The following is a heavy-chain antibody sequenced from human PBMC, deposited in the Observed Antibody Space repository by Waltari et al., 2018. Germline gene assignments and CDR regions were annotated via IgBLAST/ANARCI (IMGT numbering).Heavy chain of an antibody. J-gene: IGHJ5*02. CDR1: GYTFTSYG. CDR3: ARLGPYSSSWWRAWLDP. D-gene: IGHD6-13*01. V-gene: IGHV5-10-1*01. Sequence: VQLVQSGAEVKKPGASVTVSCKASGYTFTSYGISWVRQMPGKGLEWMGRIDPSDSYTNYSPSFQGHVTISADKSISTAYLQWSSLKASDTAMYYCARLGPYSSSWWRAWLDPWGQGTLVTVSS. CDR2: IDPSDSYT.